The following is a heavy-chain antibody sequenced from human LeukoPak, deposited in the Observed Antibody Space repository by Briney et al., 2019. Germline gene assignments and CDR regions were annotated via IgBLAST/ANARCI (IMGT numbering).Heavy chain of an antibody. D-gene: IGHD5-18*01. CDR2: INHSGST. CDR1: GGSISDSISRYY. Sequence: PSETLSLTCTVSGGSISDSISRYYWSWIRQPPGKGLEWIGEINHSGSTNYNPSLKSRVTISVDTSKNQFSLKLSSVTAADTAVYYCARSNMVTLIDYWGQGTLVTVSS. J-gene: IGHJ4*02. V-gene: IGHV4-34*01. CDR3: ARSNMVTLIDY.